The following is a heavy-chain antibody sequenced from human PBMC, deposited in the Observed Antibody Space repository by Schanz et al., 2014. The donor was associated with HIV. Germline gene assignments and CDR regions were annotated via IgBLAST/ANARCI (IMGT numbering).Heavy chain of an antibody. Sequence: QVQLLQSGAEVKRPGSSVNVSCQTSGGTFTSYVYAWVRQAPGQGLEWMGMINPSGAGTTYARKLQGRVTMTRDTSTSTVYMHLSSLRSDDTAVYFCARDFNIGDQYYFDHWGQGTLVTVSS. V-gene: IGHV1-46*04. CDR2: INPSGAGT. CDR3: ARDFNIGDQYYFDH. CDR1: GGTFTSYV. J-gene: IGHJ4*02. D-gene: IGHD2-21*02.